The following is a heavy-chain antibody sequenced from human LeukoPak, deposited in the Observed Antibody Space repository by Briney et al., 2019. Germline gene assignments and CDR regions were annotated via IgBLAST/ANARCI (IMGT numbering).Heavy chain of an antibody. Sequence: PGGSLRLSCAASGFTFRNHWMDWVRHAPGKGMVWVSSINSDGRSTNYADSVKGGLTIYREKAKNTLYLQMNSLRAEDTAVYYCVRDATVTLDYWGQGTLVTVSS. CDR1: GFTFRNHW. V-gene: IGHV3-74*01. CDR2: INSDGRST. D-gene: IGHD4-17*01. J-gene: IGHJ4*02. CDR3: VRDATVTLDY.